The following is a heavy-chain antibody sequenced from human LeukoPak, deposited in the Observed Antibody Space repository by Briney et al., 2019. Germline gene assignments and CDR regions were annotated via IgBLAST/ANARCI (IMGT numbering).Heavy chain of an antibody. D-gene: IGHD3-22*01. V-gene: IGHV4-61*01. Sequence: TSSETLSLTCTVSGGSISSSSYYWSWIRQPPGKGLEWIGYIYYSGSTNYNPSLKSRVTISVDTSKNQFSLKLSSVTAADTAVYYCARGRGSGYYMFGYWGQGTLVTVSS. CDR2: IYYSGST. CDR1: GGSISSSSYY. CDR3: ARGRGSGYYMFGY. J-gene: IGHJ4*02.